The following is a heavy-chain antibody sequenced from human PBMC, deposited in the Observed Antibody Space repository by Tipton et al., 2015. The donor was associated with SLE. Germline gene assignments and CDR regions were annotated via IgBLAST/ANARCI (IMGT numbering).Heavy chain of an antibody. Sequence: LRLSCTVSGGSISSHYWSWIRQPPGKGLEWIGYIYYSGSTNYNPSLKSRVTISVDTSKNQFSLKLSSVTAADTAVYYCAKDPRDSGSYYWAYFDYWGQGTLVTASS. CDR3: AKDPRDSGSYYWAYFDY. J-gene: IGHJ4*02. CDR2: IYYSGST. D-gene: IGHD1-26*01. V-gene: IGHV4-59*11. CDR1: GGSISSHY.